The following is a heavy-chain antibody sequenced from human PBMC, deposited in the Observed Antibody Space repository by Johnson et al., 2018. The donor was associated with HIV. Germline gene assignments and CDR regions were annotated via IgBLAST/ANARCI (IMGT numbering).Heavy chain of an antibody. V-gene: IGHV3-20*04. CDR3: AKDIWDRAYCGGDCYILSAFDI. CDR2: NNWNGGST. Sequence: VQLVESGGGVVRPGGSLRLSCAASGFSFDEYGMSWVRQAPGKGLEWVSENNWNGGSTAYAASVKGRFIIARDNARNSLYLQMKSLRAEDTALYYCAKDIWDRAYCGGDCYILSAFDIWGQGTMVTVSS. D-gene: IGHD2-21*01. J-gene: IGHJ3*02. CDR1: GFSFDEYG.